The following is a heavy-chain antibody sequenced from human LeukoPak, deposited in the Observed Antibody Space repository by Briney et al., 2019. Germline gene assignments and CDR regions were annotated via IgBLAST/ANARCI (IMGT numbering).Heavy chain of an antibody. V-gene: IGHV4-39*01. J-gene: IGHJ4*02. CDR3: ARRIKGGASIDY. CDR1: GGSISSSSYY. CDR2: FYSSGNT. Sequence: SETLSLTCTVSGGSISSSSYYWGWVRQPPGKGLEWIGSFYSSGNTYHNPSLKSRVTISADTSKNQFSLQLSSVTAADTAVYYCARRIKGGASIDYWGRGTLVTVSS. D-gene: IGHD3-16*01.